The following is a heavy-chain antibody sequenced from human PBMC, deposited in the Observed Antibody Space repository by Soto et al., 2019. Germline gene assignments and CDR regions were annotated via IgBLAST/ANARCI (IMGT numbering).Heavy chain of an antibody. V-gene: IGHV1-2*02. D-gene: IGHD6-6*01. CDR2: INPNSGGT. CDR1: GYTFTGYY. J-gene: IGHJ6*02. Sequence: ASVKVSCKASGYTFTGYYMHWVRQAPGQGLEWMGWINPNSGGTNYAQKFQGRVTMTRDTSISTAYMELSRLRSDDTAVYYCARDRCSSSARPGGMDVWGQGTTVTVS. CDR3: ARDRCSSSARPGGMDV.